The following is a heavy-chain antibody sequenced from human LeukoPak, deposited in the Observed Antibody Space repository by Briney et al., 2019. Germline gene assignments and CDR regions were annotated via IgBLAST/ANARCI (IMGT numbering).Heavy chain of an antibody. Sequence: SETLSLTCTVSGGSISSYYWSWIRQPPGKGLEWIGYIYYSGSTNYNPSLKSRVTISVDTSKNQFSLKLSSVTAADTAVYYCARGATMVRGVVPAYNWFDPWGQGTLVTVS. J-gene: IGHJ5*02. CDR1: GGSISSYY. CDR3: ARGATMVRGVVPAYNWFDP. V-gene: IGHV4-59*01. CDR2: IYYSGST. D-gene: IGHD3-10*01.